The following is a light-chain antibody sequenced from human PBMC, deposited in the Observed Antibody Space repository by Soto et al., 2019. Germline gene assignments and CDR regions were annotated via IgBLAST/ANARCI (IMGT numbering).Light chain of an antibody. CDR2: GAS. CDR1: QSVSNNY. CDR3: HQYGSSPWT. V-gene: IGKV3-20*01. J-gene: IGKJ1*01. Sequence: EIVLTQSPGTLSLSPRERATLSCRASQSVSNNYLAWYQQKPGQAPRLLIYGASSRATGIPDRFSGSGSGTDFTLTISRLEPEDFAVYFCHQYGSSPWTFGQGTKVDI.